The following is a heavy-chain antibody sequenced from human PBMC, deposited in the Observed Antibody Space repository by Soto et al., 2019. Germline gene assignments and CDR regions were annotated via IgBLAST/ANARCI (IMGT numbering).Heavy chain of an antibody. CDR3: ARVATTGTYGMDV. J-gene: IGHJ6*02. D-gene: IGHD1-7*01. CDR1: GGSISSGDYY. V-gene: IGHV4-30-4*01. Sequence: SETLSLTCTVSGGSISSGDYYWSWIRQPPGKGLEWIGYIYYSGSTYYNPSLKSRVTISVDTSKNQFSLKLSSVTAADTAVYYCARVATTGTYGMDVWGQGTTVTVSS. CDR2: IYYSGST.